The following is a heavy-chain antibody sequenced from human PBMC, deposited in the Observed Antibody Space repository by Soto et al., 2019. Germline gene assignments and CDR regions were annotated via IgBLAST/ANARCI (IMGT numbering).Heavy chain of an antibody. V-gene: IGHV3-30-3*01. CDR2: ISYDGSNK. J-gene: IGHJ4*02. Sequence: GGSLRLSCAASGFTFSSYAIHWVRQAPGKGLEWVAVISYDGSNKYYADSVKGRFTISRGNSKNTLYLQMNSLRAEDTAVYYCARVHSSGCFDYWGQGTLVTVSS. D-gene: IGHD6-19*01. CDR1: GFTFSSYA. CDR3: ARVHSSGCFDY.